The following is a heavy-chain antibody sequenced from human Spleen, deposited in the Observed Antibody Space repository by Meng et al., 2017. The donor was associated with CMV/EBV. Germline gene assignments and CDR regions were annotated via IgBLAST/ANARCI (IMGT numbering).Heavy chain of an antibody. CDR3: ARDVRAIFGVVGGWFDP. V-gene: IGHV4-4*08. Sequence: SETLSLTCAVYGGSFSGYYWSWIRQPPGRGLEWIGSIYYSGNTYYNPSRKSRVTMSVDTSSNQFSLKLSSVTAADTAVYYCARDVRAIFGVVGGWFDPWGQGILVTVSS. J-gene: IGHJ5*02. CDR2: IYYSGNT. D-gene: IGHD3-3*01. CDR1: GGSFSGYY.